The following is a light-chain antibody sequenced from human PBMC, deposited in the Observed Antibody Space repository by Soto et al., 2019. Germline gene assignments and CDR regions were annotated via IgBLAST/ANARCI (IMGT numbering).Light chain of an antibody. CDR2: STS. Sequence: EVVLTQSPGTLSLSPGERATLSCRASQRASSTNFARYQQKPGQAPRLLISSTSNRATGIPDRLSGSGSWTDFTLTIGKLETEEFAVYYCQQYGGSQTFGRGTKVEIK. J-gene: IGKJ1*01. CDR3: QQYGGSQT. CDR1: QRASSTN. V-gene: IGKV3-20*01.